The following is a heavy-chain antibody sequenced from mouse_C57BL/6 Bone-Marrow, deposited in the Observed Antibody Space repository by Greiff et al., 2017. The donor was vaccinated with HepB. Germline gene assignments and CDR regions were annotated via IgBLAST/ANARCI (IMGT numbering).Heavy chain of an antibody. D-gene: IGHD1-1*01. CDR3: ARTHYGSSHWYFDV. CDR2: IWTGGGT. Sequence: VQLMESGPGLVAPSQSLSITCTVSGFSLTSYAISWVRQPPGKGLEWLGVIWTGGGTNYNSALKSRLSISKDNSKSQVFLKMNSLQTDDTARYYCARTHYGSSHWYFDVWGTGTTVTVSS. CDR1: GFSLTSYA. V-gene: IGHV2-9-1*01. J-gene: IGHJ1*03.